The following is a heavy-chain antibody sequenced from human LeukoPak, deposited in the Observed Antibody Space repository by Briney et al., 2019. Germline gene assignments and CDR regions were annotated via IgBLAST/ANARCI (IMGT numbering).Heavy chain of an antibody. Sequence: PGGSLRLSCAASGFTFGSYAMSWVRQAPGKGLEWVSAISGSGGSTYYADSVKGRFTISRDNSKNTLYLQMNSLRAEDTAVYYCAGCSSTSCSFFGYWGQGTLVTVSS. CDR3: AGCSSTSCSFFGY. D-gene: IGHD2-2*01. CDR2: ISGSGGST. J-gene: IGHJ4*02. V-gene: IGHV3-23*01. CDR1: GFTFGSYA.